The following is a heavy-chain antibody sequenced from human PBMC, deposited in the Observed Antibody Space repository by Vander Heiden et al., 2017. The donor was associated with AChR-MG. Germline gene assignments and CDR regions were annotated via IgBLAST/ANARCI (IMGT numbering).Heavy chain of an antibody. D-gene: IGHD4-17*01. CDR1: GYTYPNYG. CDR2: ISGNNGNT. Sequence: QVQLVQSGAEAKKPGASVKVSCKASGYTYPNYGISWVRQAPGQGLGWMGWISGNNGNTNYAQRLQGRITVTTDTSTNTAYMELRSLRSDDTAVYYCARDSARNIIAAYGDYWGQGTLVTVSS. CDR3: ARDSARNIIAAYGDY. J-gene: IGHJ4*02. V-gene: IGHV1-18*01.